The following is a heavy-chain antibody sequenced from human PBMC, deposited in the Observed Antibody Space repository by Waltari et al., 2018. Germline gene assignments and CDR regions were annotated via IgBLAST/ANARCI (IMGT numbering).Heavy chain of an antibody. CDR3: ARGSVANP. CDR1: GFIFIDFY. CDR2: ISNSGDTV. D-gene: IGHD6-19*01. V-gene: IGHV3-11*04. J-gene: IGHJ5*02. Sequence: QAQLVESGGGWVRPAWSLRLSGTASGFIFIDFYMRWIRQPPGKGLEWIAYISNSGDTVYYADSVKGRFAVSRDNADNSMFLQMNSLRGNDTAVYYCARGSVANPWGQGALVIVSS.